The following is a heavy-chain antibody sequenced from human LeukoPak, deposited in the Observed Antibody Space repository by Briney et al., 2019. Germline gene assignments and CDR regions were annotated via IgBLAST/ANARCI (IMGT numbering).Heavy chain of an antibody. CDR1: GFTFSNYA. V-gene: IGHV3-30-3*01. J-gene: IGHJ4*02. D-gene: IGHD3-22*01. Sequence: GGSLRLSCAASGFTFSNYAMHWVRQAPGKGLEWVAVISYDGSNRYYADSVKGRFTISRDNSKNTLYLQMNSLRPEDTAVYYCARAWRGYYYYFDYWGQGTLVTVSS. CDR3: ARAWRGYYYYFDY. CDR2: ISYDGSNR.